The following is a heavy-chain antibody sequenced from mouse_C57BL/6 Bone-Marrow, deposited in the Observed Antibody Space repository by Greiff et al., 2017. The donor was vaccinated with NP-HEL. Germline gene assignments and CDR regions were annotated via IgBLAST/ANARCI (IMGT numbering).Heavy chain of an antibody. Sequence: EVQLQQSGAELVRPGASVKLSCTASGFNIKDDYMHWVKQRPEQGLEWIGWIDPENGDTEYASKFQGKATITADTSSNTAYLQLSSLTSEDTAVYYCTTEGRDYWGQGTTLTVSS. D-gene: IGHD3-3*01. V-gene: IGHV14-4*01. J-gene: IGHJ2*01. CDR3: TTEGRDY. CDR2: IDPENGDT. CDR1: GFNIKDDY.